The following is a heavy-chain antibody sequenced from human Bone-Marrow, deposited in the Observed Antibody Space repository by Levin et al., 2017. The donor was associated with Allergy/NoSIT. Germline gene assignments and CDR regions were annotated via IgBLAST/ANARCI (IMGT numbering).Heavy chain of an antibody. CDR1: GFTFSSYS. D-gene: IGHD3-22*01. J-gene: IGHJ6*02. CDR2: ISSSSSTI. Sequence: GGSLRLSCAASGFTFSSYSMNWVRQAPGKGLEWVSYISSSSSTIYYADSVKGRFTISRDNAKNSLYLQMNSLRDEDTAVYYCARDLYYYDSSGYYEVGYYYYGMDVWGQGTTVTVSS. CDR3: ARDLYYYDSSGYYEVGYYYYGMDV. V-gene: IGHV3-48*02.